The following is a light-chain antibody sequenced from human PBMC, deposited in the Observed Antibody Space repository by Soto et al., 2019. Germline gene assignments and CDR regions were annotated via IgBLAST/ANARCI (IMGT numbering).Light chain of an antibody. CDR1: QSVDRN. Sequence: EIVMTQSPGTLCVSTEEGATLSCRASQSVDRNLAWYQQKPGQAPRLLIYGASTRPTGIPDRFSGSGSGTEFSLTISSLQSEDFAVYYCQQYDSWPLTFGGGTKVDIK. CDR2: GAS. CDR3: QQYDSWPLT. J-gene: IGKJ4*01. V-gene: IGKV3D-15*01.